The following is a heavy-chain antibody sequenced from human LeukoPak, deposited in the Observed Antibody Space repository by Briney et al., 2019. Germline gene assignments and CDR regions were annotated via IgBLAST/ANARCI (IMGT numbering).Heavy chain of an antibody. D-gene: IGHD3-10*01. CDR2: IYSVDST. Sequence: GGSLRLSCAASGFGATNNYMSWGPHAPGKGLEFVSLIYSVDSTYYADSVKGRFTISRDDSKNTVFLQMNSLGPEDTAIYFCTRPHSRGREILNWGQGALVTVSS. CDR1: GFGATNNY. J-gene: IGHJ4*02. CDR3: TRPHSRGREILN. V-gene: IGHV3-53*01.